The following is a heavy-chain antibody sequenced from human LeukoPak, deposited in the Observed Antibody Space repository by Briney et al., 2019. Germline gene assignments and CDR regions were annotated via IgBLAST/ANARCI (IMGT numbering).Heavy chain of an antibody. D-gene: IGHD6-13*01. CDR1: GASISSGSYY. Sequence: SETLSLTCTVSGASISSGSYYWSWIRQPAGKGLEWIGRIYTSGSTNYNPSLKSRVTISVDTSKNQFSLKLSSVTAADTAVYYCARSAAGTGYYYYMDVWGKGTTVTVSS. CDR2: IYTSGST. CDR3: ARSAAGTGYYYYMDV. V-gene: IGHV4-61*02. J-gene: IGHJ6*03.